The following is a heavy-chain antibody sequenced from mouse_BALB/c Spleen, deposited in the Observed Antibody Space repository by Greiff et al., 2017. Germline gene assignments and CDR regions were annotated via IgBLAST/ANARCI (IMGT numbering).Heavy chain of an antibody. CDR2: ISSGGGST. Sequence: EVMLVESGGGLVKPGGSLKLSCAASGFAFSSYDMSWVRQTPEKRLEWVAYISSGGGSTYYPDTVKGRFTISRDNAKNTLYLQMSSLKSEDTAMYYCAREGFYYALDYWGQGTTLTVSS. D-gene: IGHD1-1*01. CDR3: AREGFYYALDY. CDR1: GFAFSSYD. V-gene: IGHV5-12-1*01. J-gene: IGHJ2*01.